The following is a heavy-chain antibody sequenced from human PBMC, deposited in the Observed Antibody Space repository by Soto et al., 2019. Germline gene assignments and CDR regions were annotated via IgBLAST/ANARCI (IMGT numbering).Heavy chain of an antibody. V-gene: IGHV1-69*04. J-gene: IGHJ4*02. Sequence: SVKVSCKASGGTFSSYTISWVRQAPGQGLEWMGKIIPILGIANYAQKFQGRVTITADKSTSTAYMELSSLRSEDTAVYYCARETTGIAAAYYFDYWGQGTLVTVSS. CDR2: IIPILGIA. CDR1: GGTFSSYT. D-gene: IGHD6-13*01. CDR3: ARETTGIAAAYYFDY.